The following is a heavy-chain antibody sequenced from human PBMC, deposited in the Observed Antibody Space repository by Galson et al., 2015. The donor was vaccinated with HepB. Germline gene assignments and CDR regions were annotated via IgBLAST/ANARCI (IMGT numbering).Heavy chain of an antibody. CDR2: IWYDGSNK. V-gene: IGHV3-33*01. CDR1: GFTFSSYG. Sequence: SLRLSCAASGFTFSSYGMHWVRQAPGKGLEWVAVIWYDGSNKYYADSVKGRFTISRDNSKNTLYLQMNSLRAEDTAVYYCARDLKPGTSAFDIWGQGTMVTVSS. J-gene: IGHJ3*02. CDR3: ARDLKPGTSAFDI. D-gene: IGHD7-27*01.